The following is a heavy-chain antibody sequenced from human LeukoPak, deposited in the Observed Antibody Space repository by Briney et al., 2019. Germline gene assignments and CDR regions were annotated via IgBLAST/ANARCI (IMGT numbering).Heavy chain of an antibody. V-gene: IGHV3-74*03. J-gene: IGHJ3*02. CDR3: ASSTYSGSHWDAFNI. Sequence: GGSLRLSCAASGFSFSSYWMHWVRQAPGEGLVWVSRIDSFGSSATYADSVKGRFTVSRDNAKNTLYLQMNSLRAEDAAVYYCASSTYSGSHWDAFNIWGQGTMVTVS. CDR1: GFSFSSYW. D-gene: IGHD1-26*01. CDR2: IDSFGSSA.